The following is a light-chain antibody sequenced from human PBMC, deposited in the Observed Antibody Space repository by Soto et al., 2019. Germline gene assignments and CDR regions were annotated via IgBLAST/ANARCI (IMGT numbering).Light chain of an antibody. V-gene: IGLV2-14*01. CDR2: EVS. Sequence: QSALTQPASVSGSPGQSITISCTGSSSDVGGYNYVSWYQQHPGKAPKLTIYEVSNRPSGISNRFSGSKSGNTASLTLSGLQAEDEADYYCSSYTSSSTLVFGGGTKRPS. J-gene: IGLJ2*01. CDR1: SSDVGGYNY. CDR3: SSYTSSSTLV.